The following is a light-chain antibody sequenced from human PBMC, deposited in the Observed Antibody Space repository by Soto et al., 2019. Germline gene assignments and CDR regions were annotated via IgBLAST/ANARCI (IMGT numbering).Light chain of an antibody. CDR1: SSNIGARYD. V-gene: IGLV1-40*01. CDR3: QSYDSSLSRV. Sequence: QSVLTQPPSVSGAPGQRVTISCTGSSSNIGARYDVHWYQQLPGTAPKLLIYGNSNRPSGVPDRFSGSKSVTSASLAITGLQAEAEDDYYCQSYDSSLSRVFGGGTKLTVL. J-gene: IGLJ2*01. CDR2: GNS.